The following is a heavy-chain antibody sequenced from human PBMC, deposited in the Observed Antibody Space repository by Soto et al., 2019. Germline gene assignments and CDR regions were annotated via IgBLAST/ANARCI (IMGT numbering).Heavy chain of an antibody. CDR1: GFTFSSYA. J-gene: IGHJ4*02. Sequence: EVQLLESGGGLVQPGGSLRLSCAASGFTFSSYAMSWVRQAPGKGLEWVSAISGSGGSTYYADSVKGRFTISRDNSKNTLYLQMNSLRAEDTAVYYCAKDLEIAARPAWYFDYWGQGTLDTVSS. CDR2: ISGSGGST. CDR3: AKDLEIAARPAWYFDY. D-gene: IGHD6-6*01. V-gene: IGHV3-23*01.